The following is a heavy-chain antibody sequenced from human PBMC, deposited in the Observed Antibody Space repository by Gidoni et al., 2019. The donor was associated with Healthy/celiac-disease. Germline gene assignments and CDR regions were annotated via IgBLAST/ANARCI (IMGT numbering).Heavy chain of an antibody. CDR1: GYTFTSYY. J-gene: IGHJ4*02. CDR2: IKPSGGST. CDR3: ARAEADYDILTGYPRGAWFY. D-gene: IGHD3-9*01. Sequence: QVQLVQSGADVKKPWASVTVSCKASGYTFTSYYMHWVRQAPGQGLEWMGIIKPSGGSTSYAQKFQGRVTMTRDTSTSTVYMELSSLRSEDTAVYYCARAEADYDILTGYPRGAWFYWGQGTLVTVSS. V-gene: IGHV1-46*01.